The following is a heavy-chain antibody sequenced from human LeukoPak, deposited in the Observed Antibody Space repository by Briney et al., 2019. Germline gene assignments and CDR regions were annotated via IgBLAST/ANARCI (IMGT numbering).Heavy chain of an antibody. CDR2: ISPSGDTI. V-gene: IGHV3-48*03. D-gene: IGHD2-15*01. CDR3: GRGGNCRGSTCYRFNAFDI. CDR1: GFTFSNNE. J-gene: IGHJ3*02. Sequence: GGSLRLSCTPSGFTFSNNEMNWVRQAPGKGVEGISYISPSGDTIYTDSVKGRFTISRDNAKNSVYLQMTRLRAEDTAVYYCGRGGNCRGSTCYRFNAFDIWGQGTSVTVSS.